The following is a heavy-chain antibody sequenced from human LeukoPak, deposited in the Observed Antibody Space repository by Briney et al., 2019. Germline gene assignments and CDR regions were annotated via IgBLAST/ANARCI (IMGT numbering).Heavy chain of an antibody. Sequence: GGSLRLSCAASGFTFSSCGMHGVRQAPGKGLEWVAVIWYDGSNKYYADSMKGRFTISRDNSKNTLYLQMNSLRAEDTAVYYCGRVGYRSGWFFIDYWGQGTLVTVSS. CDR2: IWYDGSNK. D-gene: IGHD6-19*01. J-gene: IGHJ4*02. CDR3: GRVGYRSGWFFIDY. V-gene: IGHV3-33*01. CDR1: GFTFSSCG.